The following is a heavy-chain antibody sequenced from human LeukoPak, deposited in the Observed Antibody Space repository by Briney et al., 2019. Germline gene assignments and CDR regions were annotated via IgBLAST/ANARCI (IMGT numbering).Heavy chain of an antibody. CDR1: GGSISSYY. CDR3: ARVPLYSSGPNYFDY. J-gene: IGHJ4*02. Sequence: SETLSLTCTVSGGSISSYYWSWIRQPAGKGLEWIGRIHTSGSTNYNPSLKSRVTMSVDKSKNQFSLKLSSVTAADTAVYYCARVPLYSSGPNYFDYWGQGTLVTVSS. CDR2: IHTSGST. D-gene: IGHD6-19*01. V-gene: IGHV4-4*07.